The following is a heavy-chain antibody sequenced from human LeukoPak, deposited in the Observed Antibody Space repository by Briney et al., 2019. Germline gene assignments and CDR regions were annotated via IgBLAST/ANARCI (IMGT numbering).Heavy chain of an antibody. V-gene: IGHV1-8*02. CDR1: GYTFTSYD. CDR3: ARLRRNCGGSCYFFFGFDP. Sequence: GASVKVSCKASGYTFTSYDINWVRQATGQGLEWMGWMNPNSGNTGYAQKFQGRVTMTRDTSISTAYMELSRLRSDDTAVYYCARLRRNCGGSCYFFFGFDPWGQGTLVTVSS. J-gene: IGHJ5*02. CDR2: MNPNSGNT. D-gene: IGHD2-15*01.